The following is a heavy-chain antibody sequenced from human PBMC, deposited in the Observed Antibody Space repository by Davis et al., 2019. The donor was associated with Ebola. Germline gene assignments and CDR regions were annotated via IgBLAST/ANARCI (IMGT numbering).Heavy chain of an antibody. Sequence: GESLKISCAASGFTFSSYAMSWVRQAPGKGLEWVSAIIGSGGSTYYADSVKGRFTISRDNSKNTLYLQMNSLRAEDTAVYYCTSLRCRRDCFEYWGQGTLVTVSS. CDR1: GFTFSSYA. D-gene: IGHD3-10*01. J-gene: IGHJ4*02. CDR3: TSLRCRRDCFEY. V-gene: IGHV3-23*01. CDR2: IIGSGGST.